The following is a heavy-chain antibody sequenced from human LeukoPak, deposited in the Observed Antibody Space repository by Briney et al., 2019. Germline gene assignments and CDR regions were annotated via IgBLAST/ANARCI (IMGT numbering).Heavy chain of an antibody. Sequence: GASVKVSCKASGYTFTSYDINWVRQATGQGLAWVGWMNHNRGNTGYAHKFQGRVTMTRNTSISTTYMELSSLRSDDTAVYYCARASKGTMASEDYWGQATLVTVSS. CDR1: GYTFTSYD. CDR2: MNHNRGNT. CDR3: ARASKGTMASEDY. V-gene: IGHV1-8*01. J-gene: IGHJ4*02. D-gene: IGHD3-10*01.